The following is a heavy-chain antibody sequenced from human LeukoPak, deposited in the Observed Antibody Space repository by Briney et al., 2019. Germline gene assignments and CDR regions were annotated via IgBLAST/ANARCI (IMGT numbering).Heavy chain of an antibody. Sequence: GESLKISCKGSGYSFTTYWIAWVRQMPGEGLEWMGIIYPGDSDTGYSPSFQGQVTISADKSITTVYLQWASLKASDAAMYYCARSSDVGSTWSPFDYWGQGTLVTVSS. V-gene: IGHV5-51*01. J-gene: IGHJ4*02. CDR2: IYPGDSDT. CDR1: GYSFTTYW. D-gene: IGHD6-13*01. CDR3: ARSSDVGSTWSPFDY.